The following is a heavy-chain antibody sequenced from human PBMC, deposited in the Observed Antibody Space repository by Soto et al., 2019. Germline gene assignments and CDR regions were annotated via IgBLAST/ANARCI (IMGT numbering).Heavy chain of an antibody. CDR3: ARNDKSGLDY. D-gene: IGHD1-1*01. Sequence: QVQLVQSGAEVKKPGASVKVSCKASGYTFTNYYMHWVRQAPGQGLEWMGMINPTGGSTSYAQKFQGRVTMTRDTSTSTVYMELISLRSEDTAVYHCARNDKSGLDYWGQGTLVTVSS. CDR2: INPTGGST. J-gene: IGHJ4*02. V-gene: IGHV1-46*01. CDR1: GYTFTNYY.